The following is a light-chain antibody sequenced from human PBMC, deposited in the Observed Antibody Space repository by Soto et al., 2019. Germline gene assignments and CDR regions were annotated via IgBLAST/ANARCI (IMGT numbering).Light chain of an antibody. J-gene: IGLJ1*01. CDR3: CSYAGSSTPSYV. CDR2: EVS. CDR1: SSDVGSYNL. V-gene: IGLV2-23*02. Sequence: QSLLTQPSSVSRSPGQSITISYPGTSSDVGSYNLVSWYQQHPGKAPKLMIYEVSKRPSGVSNRFSGSKSGNTASLTISGLQAEDEADYYCCSYAGSSTPSYVFGTGTKVTVL.